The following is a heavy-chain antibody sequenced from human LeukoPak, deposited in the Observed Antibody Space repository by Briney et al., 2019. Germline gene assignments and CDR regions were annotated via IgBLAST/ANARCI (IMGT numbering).Heavy chain of an antibody. D-gene: IGHD2-15*01. CDR3: ARRNVYTGWSFDS. CDR2: IKDDGSQK. J-gene: IGHJ4*02. CDR1: QFIFANYW. Sequence: PGGSLRLSCEGSQFIFANYWMSWVRQAPGKGLEWVANIKDDGSQKNYIDSVKGRFTISRDNAKGSLFLQMNSLSSEDTAVYYCARRNVYTGWSFDSWGQGTMVTVSS. V-gene: IGHV3-7*01.